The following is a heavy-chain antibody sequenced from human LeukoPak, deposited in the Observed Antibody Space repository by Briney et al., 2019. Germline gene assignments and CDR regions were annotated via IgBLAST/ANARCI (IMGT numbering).Heavy chain of an antibody. CDR3: ARDLEVGAHAFDI. CDR2: ISSSSSYI. D-gene: IGHD1-26*01. V-gene: IGHV3-21*01. Sequence: GGSLRLSCAASGFTFSTYDMTWVRQAPGKGLEWVSSISSSSSYIYYADSVKGRFTISRDNAKNSLYLQMNSLRAEDTAVYYCARDLEVGAHAFDIWGQGTMVTVSS. CDR1: GFTFSTYD. J-gene: IGHJ3*02.